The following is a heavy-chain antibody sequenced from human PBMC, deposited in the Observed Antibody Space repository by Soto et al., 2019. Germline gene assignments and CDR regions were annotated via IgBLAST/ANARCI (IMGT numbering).Heavy chain of an antibody. J-gene: IGHJ6*02. Sequence: QVQLVQSGAEVRAPGSSVKVSCKASGGTFSSHVISWVRQAPGRGLEWVGGIIPIFGTPNYAQRFQDRVTITADESTSTVYLELISLRSDDTAVFYCARVGQPVYYYYGMDVWGQGTTVTVSS. CDR1: GGTFSSHV. CDR2: IIPIFGTP. D-gene: IGHD5-18*01. CDR3: ARVGQPVYYYYGMDV. V-gene: IGHV1-69*01.